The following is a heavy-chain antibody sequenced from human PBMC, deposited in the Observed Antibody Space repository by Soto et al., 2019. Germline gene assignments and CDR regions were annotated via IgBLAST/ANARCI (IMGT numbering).Heavy chain of an antibody. CDR1: GGTFSTYG. D-gene: IGHD2-8*01. Sequence: SVKVSCKASGGTFSTYGISWVRQAAGQGLEWMGGIIPIFGTPNYAQKFQGRVTITADESTSTAYMELSSLRSEDTAVYFCSRARQAMAMTCFDYWGQGTLVTVSS. J-gene: IGHJ4*02. CDR2: IIPIFGTP. V-gene: IGHV1-69*13. CDR3: SRARQAMAMTCFDY.